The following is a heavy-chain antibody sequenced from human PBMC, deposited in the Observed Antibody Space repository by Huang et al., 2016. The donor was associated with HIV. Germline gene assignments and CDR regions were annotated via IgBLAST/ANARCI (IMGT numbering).Heavy chain of an antibody. J-gene: IGHJ5*02. CDR2: ISVYNGNT. D-gene: IGHD1-1*01. CDR3: ARDHWYPLQNWFDL. CDR1: GYVFTKYG. Sequence: QVELVQSGAEVKRPGASVRVSCKASGYVFTKYGINWVRQAPGPGLEWRGGISVYNGNTNYAEKIRGRVTLSRDTSKTTAYMELRDVTSADTAVYYCARDHWYPLQNWFDLWGQGTLVTVSS. V-gene: IGHV1-18*01.